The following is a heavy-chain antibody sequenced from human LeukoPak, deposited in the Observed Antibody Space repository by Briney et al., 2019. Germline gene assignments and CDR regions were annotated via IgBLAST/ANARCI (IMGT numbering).Heavy chain of an antibody. CDR1: GYTFTSYD. CDR2: MNSKSGDR. CDR3: ARGRRPYGDHVAPDY. Sequence: GASVKVSCKASGYTFTSYDINWVRQATGQGLAWMGWMNSKSGDRGYAQTFQGRVTMTRDTSISTVYMELSGLTSEDTAVYYCARGRRPYGDHVAPDYWGQGTLVTVSS. D-gene: IGHD4-17*01. V-gene: IGHV1-8*01. J-gene: IGHJ4*02.